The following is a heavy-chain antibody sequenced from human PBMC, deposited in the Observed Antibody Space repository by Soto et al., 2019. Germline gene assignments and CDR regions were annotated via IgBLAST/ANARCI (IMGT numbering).Heavy chain of an antibody. J-gene: IGHJ4*02. Sequence: ASVKVSCKASGYSFSSYGINWVRQAPGQGLEWKGWINTYNGNRNYAQKYEDRVTMTTATSTNTVYMELRSLKSDDMAIYYCARDRLRGYDSSGFYSWGQGTLVTVSS. CDR2: INTYNGNR. D-gene: IGHD3-22*01. V-gene: IGHV1-18*03. CDR1: GYSFSSYG. CDR3: ARDRLRGYDSSGFYS.